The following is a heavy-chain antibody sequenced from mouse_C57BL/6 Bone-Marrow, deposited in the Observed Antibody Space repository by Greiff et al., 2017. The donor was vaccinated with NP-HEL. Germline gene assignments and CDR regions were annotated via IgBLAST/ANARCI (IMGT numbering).Heavy chain of an antibody. D-gene: IGHD1-1*01. CDR1: GYSFTDYN. Sequence: EVKLMESGPELVKPGASVKISCKASGYSFTDYNMNWVKQSNGKSLEWIGVINPNYGTTSYNQKFKGKATLTVDQSSSTAYMQLNSLTSEDSAVYYCARRGYGSSCLFAYWGQGTLVTVSA. V-gene: IGHV1-39*01. CDR2: INPNYGTT. CDR3: ARRGYGSSCLFAY. J-gene: IGHJ3*01.